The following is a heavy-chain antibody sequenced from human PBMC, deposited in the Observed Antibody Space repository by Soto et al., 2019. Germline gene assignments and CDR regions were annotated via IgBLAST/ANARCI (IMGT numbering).Heavy chain of an antibody. D-gene: IGHD6-25*01. CDR3: ARERPERGKDV. CDR2: IIPVFGTA. V-gene: IGHV1-69*06. CDR1: GGTFSSSA. Sequence: QVQLVQSGAEVKKPGSSVKVSCKASGGTFSSSAISWVRQAPGQGLEWMGAIIPVFGTAHYAQKFQGRVTITADKPTSTAYRELSRLISEDTAVDYCARERPERGKDVWGQGTTVTVSS. J-gene: IGHJ6*02.